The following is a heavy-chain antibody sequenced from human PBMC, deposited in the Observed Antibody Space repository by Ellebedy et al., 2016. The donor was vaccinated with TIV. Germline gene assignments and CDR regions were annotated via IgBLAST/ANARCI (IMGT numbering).Heavy chain of an antibody. Sequence: PGGSLRLSCAASGFTFSSYSMNWVRQAPGKGLEWVSCISSSGTYIFYADSLKGRFTISRDSAQNSLYLKMNSLRAEDTAVYYCARGRGDLPFDYWGQGTLVTVSS. D-gene: IGHD2-21*02. CDR2: ISSSGTYI. CDR1: GFTFSSYS. V-gene: IGHV3-21*01. CDR3: ARGRGDLPFDY. J-gene: IGHJ4*02.